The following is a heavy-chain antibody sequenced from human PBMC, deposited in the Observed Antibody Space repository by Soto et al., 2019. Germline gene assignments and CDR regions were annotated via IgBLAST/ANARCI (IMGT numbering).Heavy chain of an antibody. J-gene: IGHJ4*02. CDR1: GFTFSDFP. V-gene: IGHV3-33*01. D-gene: IGHD1-26*01. Sequence: QVKLVESGGAVVQPGMSLRLSCAASGFTFSDFPIHWVRQAPAQSLEWVAVIWYDGNKKYYADSVKGRFTITRDNSTNTLYLHMSSLRVKDTAVYYCARPMKWEIPPSRINYWGQVTLVTVAS. CDR3: ARPMKWEIPPSRINY. CDR2: IWYDGNKK.